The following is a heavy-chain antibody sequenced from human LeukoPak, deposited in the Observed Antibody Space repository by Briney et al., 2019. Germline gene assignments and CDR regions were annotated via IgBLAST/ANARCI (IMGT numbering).Heavy chain of an antibody. Sequence: ASVKVSCKASGGTFSSYAISWVRQAPGQGLEWMGGIIPFFGTANYAQKFQGRVTITADESTSTAYMELSSLRSEDTAVYYCAYYYDSSGYWIPGYYGMDVWGQGTTVTVSS. CDR3: AYYYDSSGYWIPGYYGMDV. D-gene: IGHD3-22*01. CDR1: GGTFSSYA. V-gene: IGHV1-69*01. CDR2: IIPFFGTA. J-gene: IGHJ6*02.